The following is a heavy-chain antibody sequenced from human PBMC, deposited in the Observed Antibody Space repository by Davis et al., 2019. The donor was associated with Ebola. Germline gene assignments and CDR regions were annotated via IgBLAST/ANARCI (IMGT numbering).Heavy chain of an antibody. Sequence: SETLSLTCAVYGGSFSGYYWSWIRQPPGKGLEWIGYIYYSGSTNYNPPLKSRVTISVDTSKNQFSLKLSSVTAADTAVYYCARRADYWGQGTLVTVSS. CDR2: IYYSGST. V-gene: IGHV4-59*08. CDR1: GGSFSGYY. CDR3: ARRADY. J-gene: IGHJ4*02.